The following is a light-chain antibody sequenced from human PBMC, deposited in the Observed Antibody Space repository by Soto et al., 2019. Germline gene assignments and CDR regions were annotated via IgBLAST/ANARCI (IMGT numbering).Light chain of an antibody. CDR3: QQYNSYST. CDR2: DAS. CDR1: QSISTW. J-gene: IGKJ1*01. V-gene: IGKV1-5*01. Sequence: QRTQSPSTLSASVGDRVPLTCRASQSISTWLAWYQQKPGKAPQLLIYDASSLESGVPSRFSGIGSGTEFTLTISSLKPEDFASYYCQQYNSYSTFGQGTKVDI.